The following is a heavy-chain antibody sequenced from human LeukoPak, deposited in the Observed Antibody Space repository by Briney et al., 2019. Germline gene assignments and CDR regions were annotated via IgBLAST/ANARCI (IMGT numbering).Heavy chain of an antibody. CDR1: GFTFSSYG. J-gene: IGHJ4*02. CDR2: IWYDGSNK. V-gene: IGHV3-33*01. CDR3: AREYRIQLWFLDY. D-gene: IGHD5-18*01. Sequence: GGSLRLSCAASGFTFSSYGMHWVRQAPGKGLEWVAVIWYDGSNKYYADSVKGRFTISRDNSKNTLYLQMNSLRAEDTAVYYCAREYRIQLWFLDYWGQGTRVTVSS.